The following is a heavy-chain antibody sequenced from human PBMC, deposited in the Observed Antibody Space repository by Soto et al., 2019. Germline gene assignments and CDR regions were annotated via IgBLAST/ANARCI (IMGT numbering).Heavy chain of an antibody. Sequence: QVQLVQSGAEVKKPGSSVKVSCKASGGTFSSYAISWVRQAPGQGLEWMGGIIPISDTTNYAQKFQGRVTITADNSTSTAYMELSSQRSEDPAVYYCARSHGSSTSLQIYYYYYYGMDVWGQGTTVTVSS. V-gene: IGHV1-69*06. CDR2: IIPISDTT. J-gene: IGHJ6*02. D-gene: IGHD2-2*01. CDR3: ARSHGSSTSLQIYYYYYYGMDV. CDR1: GGTFSSYA.